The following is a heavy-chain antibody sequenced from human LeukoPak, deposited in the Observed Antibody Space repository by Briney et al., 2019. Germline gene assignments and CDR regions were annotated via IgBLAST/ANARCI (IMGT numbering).Heavy chain of an antibody. D-gene: IGHD2-2*01. V-gene: IGHV3-33*01. J-gene: IGHJ4*02. CDR2: IWYDGSNK. CDR1: GFTFSSYG. CDR3: ARVRYCSSTSCPFDY. Sequence: GRSLRLSCAASGFTFSSYGMHWVRQAPGKGLEWVAVIWYDGSNKYYADSVKGRFTISRDNSKNTLYLQMNSLRAEDTAVYYCARVRYCSSTSCPFDYWGQGTLVTVSS.